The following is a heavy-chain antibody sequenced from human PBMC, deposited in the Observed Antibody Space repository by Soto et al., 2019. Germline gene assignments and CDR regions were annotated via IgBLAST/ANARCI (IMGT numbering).Heavy chain of an antibody. CDR1: GGSINRYY. J-gene: IGHJ4*02. Sequence: PSETLSLTCTVSGGSINRYYWGWIRQPPGKGLEWIGYIYYSGSTNYNPSLKSRVTISVDTSKNQFSLKLSSVTAADTAVYYCARVYYDILTGFYNDYWVQGNMVTVSS. V-gene: IGHV4-59*01. CDR2: IYYSGST. CDR3: ARVYYDILTGFYNDY. D-gene: IGHD3-9*01.